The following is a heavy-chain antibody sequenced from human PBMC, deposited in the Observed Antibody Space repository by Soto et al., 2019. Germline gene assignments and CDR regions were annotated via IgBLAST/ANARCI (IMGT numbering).Heavy chain of an antibody. CDR2: IHHSGST. Sequence: QVQLQESGPGLVKASDTLSLTCNVSGGSISSGGYYWTWIRQHPGKGLEWIGNIHHSGSTFYNPSLKSRVSISVDTSKNQFSLKLSSVTAADTAVYFCVRVVLSWGQGTLVTVSS. D-gene: IGHD3-10*01. CDR3: VRVVLS. V-gene: IGHV4-31*03. CDR1: GGSISSGGYY. J-gene: IGHJ1*01.